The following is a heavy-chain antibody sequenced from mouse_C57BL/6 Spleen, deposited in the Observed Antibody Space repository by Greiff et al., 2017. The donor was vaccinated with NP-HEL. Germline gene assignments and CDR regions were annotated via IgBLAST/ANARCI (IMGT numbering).Heavy chain of an antibody. CDR2: IDPSDSYT. CDR3: EGNYYYGSRGYFDY. V-gene: IGHV1-59*01. Sequence: QVQLQQPGAELVRPGTSVKLSCKASGYTFTSYWMHWVKQRPGQGLEWIGVIDPSDSYTNYNQKFKGKATLTVDTSSSTAYMQLSSLTSEDSAVYYREGNYYYGSRGYFDYWGQGTTLTVSS. D-gene: IGHD1-1*01. J-gene: IGHJ2*01. CDR1: GYTFTSYW.